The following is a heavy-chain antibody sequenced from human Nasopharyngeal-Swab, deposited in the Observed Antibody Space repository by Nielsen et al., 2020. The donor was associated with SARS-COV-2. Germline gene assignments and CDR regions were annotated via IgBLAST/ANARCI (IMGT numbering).Heavy chain of an antibody. CDR1: GYTFTGYY. CDR3: ARSGSYSDAFDI. Sequence: ASVKVSCKASGYTFTGYYMHWVRQAPGQGLEWMGRINPNSGGTNYAQKFQGRVTMTRDTSMSTACMERGRRRSDDTAVYYCARSGSYSDAFDIWGQGTMVTVSS. J-gene: IGHJ3*02. D-gene: IGHD1-26*01. V-gene: IGHV1-2*06. CDR2: INPNSGGT.